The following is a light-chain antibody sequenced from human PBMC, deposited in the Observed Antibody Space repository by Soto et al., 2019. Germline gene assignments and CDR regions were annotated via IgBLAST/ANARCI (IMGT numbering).Light chain of an antibody. CDR2: AAS. CDR1: QGIYNY. V-gene: IGKV1-27*01. Sequence: IQMTQSPSSLSASVGDRVTITCRASQGIYNYLAWYQQKPGKVPKLLIYAASTLQSGVPSRFSGSGSGTDFTLTISSLQPEDVATYYCQKYNSAPRTFGQGTRVEIK. J-gene: IGKJ1*01. CDR3: QKYNSAPRT.